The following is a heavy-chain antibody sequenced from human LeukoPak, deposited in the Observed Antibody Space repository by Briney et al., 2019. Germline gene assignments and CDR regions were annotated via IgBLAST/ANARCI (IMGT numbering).Heavy chain of an antibody. V-gene: IGHV3-21*01. CDR3: ARMIVATLYYFDY. CDR2: ISSSSSYI. Sequence: GGSLRLSCAASGFTFSSYSMNWVRQAPGKGLEWVSSISSSSSYIYHADSVKGRFTISRDNAKNSLYLQMNSLRAEDTAVYYCARMIVATLYYFDYWGQGTLVTVSS. CDR1: GFTFSSYS. J-gene: IGHJ4*02. D-gene: IGHD5-12*01.